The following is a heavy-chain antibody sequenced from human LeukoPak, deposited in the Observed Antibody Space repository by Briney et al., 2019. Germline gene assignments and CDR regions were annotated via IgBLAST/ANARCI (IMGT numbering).Heavy chain of an antibody. J-gene: IGHJ4*02. CDR3: ARRTWDTRYCSGYSCFPPDY. D-gene: IGHD2-15*01. CDR1: GFTFSGYG. Sequence: GGSLRLSCAASGFTFSGYGMNWVRQAPGKGLEWLAGISNGGNEFYAGSVKGRFTISRDTSKNTLYLQMISLRAEDTAVYYCARRTWDTRYCSGYSCFPPDYWGQGTLVTVSS. V-gene: IGHV3-30*01. CDR2: ISNGGNE.